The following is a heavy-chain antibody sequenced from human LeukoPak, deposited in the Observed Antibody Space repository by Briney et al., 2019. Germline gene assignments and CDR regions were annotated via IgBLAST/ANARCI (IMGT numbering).Heavy chain of an antibody. CDR1: GGPFSGYY. Sequence: SETLSLTCAVYGGPFSGYYWSWIRQPPGKGLDWIGEINHSGSTNYNPSLKSRVTISVDTSKNQFSLKLSSVTAADTAVYYCARGRKFGGVIVKFFYFDYWGQGTLVTVSS. V-gene: IGHV4-34*01. CDR3: ARGRKFGGVIVKFFYFDY. CDR2: INHSGST. J-gene: IGHJ4*02. D-gene: IGHD3-16*02.